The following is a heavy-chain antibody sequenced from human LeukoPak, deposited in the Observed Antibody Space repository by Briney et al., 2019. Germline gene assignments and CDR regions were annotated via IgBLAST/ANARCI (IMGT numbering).Heavy chain of an antibody. CDR2: IYHSGST. Sequence: SGTLSLTCAVSGVSISSSNWGSWGRQPPGEGLGWIGEIYHSGSTNYNPSLKSRVTISVDKSKNQFSLKLSSVTAADTAVYYCARDLEIAAAGVSDYWGQGTLVTVSS. J-gene: IGHJ4*02. D-gene: IGHD6-13*01. CDR1: GVSISSSNW. CDR3: ARDLEIAAAGVSDY. V-gene: IGHV4-4*02.